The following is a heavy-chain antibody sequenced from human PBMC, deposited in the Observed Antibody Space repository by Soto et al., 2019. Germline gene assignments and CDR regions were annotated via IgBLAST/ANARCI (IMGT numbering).Heavy chain of an antibody. Sequence: DVQLVESGGGLVQPGGSLRLSCAASGFTFSTYSMNWVRQAPGKGLEWVSYISNSGSTKYYADSVRGRFTISRDDANKSLYLQMNSLRAEDTAVYYCARGVVVVVGGGPENFDYWGQGALVTVSS. CDR2: ISNSGSTK. CDR3: ARGVVVVVGGGPENFDY. V-gene: IGHV3-48*01. J-gene: IGHJ4*02. CDR1: GFTFSTYS. D-gene: IGHD2-15*01.